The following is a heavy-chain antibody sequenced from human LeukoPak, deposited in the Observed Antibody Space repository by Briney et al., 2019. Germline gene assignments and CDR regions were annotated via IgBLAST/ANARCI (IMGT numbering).Heavy chain of an antibody. CDR3: AIDYYASGNYYNGPHN. CDR2: FDPDDGEA. CDR1: GYTLTELS. D-gene: IGHD3-10*01. V-gene: IGHV1-24*01. J-gene: IGHJ4*02. Sequence: ASVKVSCKVSGYTLTELSMHWVRQAPGKGLEWMGGFDPDDGEALYAQQFQGRVSMTEDTSAGIVYMELSSLRSEDTAVYYCAIDYYASGNYYNGPHNWGPGTLVTVSS.